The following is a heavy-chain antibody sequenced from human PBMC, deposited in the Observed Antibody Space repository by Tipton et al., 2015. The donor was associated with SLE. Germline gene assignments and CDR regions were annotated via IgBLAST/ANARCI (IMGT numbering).Heavy chain of an antibody. J-gene: IGHJ4*02. CDR1: GFTFSSYA. D-gene: IGHD1-26*01. V-gene: IGHV3-30-3*01. Sequence: SLRLSCAASGFTFSSYAMHWVRQAPGKGLEWVAVISYDGSNKYYADSVKGRFTISRDNAKNSLYLQMNSLRAEDTAVYYCARDASEWELLHTIGYWGQGTLVTVSS. CDR2: ISYDGSNK. CDR3: ARDASEWELLHTIGY.